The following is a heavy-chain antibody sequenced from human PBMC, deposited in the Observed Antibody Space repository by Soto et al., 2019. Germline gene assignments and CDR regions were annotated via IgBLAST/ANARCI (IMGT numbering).Heavy chain of an antibody. CDR3: ARGVKSNYDVWYFDL. D-gene: IGHD4-4*01. J-gene: IGHJ2*01. CDR1: GGSISSGGYS. CDR2: IYHSGST. Sequence: QLQLQESGSGLVKPSQTLSLTCAVSGGSISSGGYSWSWIRQPPGKGLEWIGYIYHSGSTYYNPSLKSRVTISVDRSKNQFSLKLSSVTAADTAVYYCARGVKSNYDVWYFDLWGRGTLVTVSS. V-gene: IGHV4-30-2*01.